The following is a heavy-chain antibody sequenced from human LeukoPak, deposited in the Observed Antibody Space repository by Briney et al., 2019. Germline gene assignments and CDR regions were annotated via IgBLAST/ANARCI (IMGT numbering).Heavy chain of an antibody. D-gene: IGHD2-2*01. CDR1: GFTFSSYW. J-gene: IGHJ5*02. CDR3: ARLPRAIVVVPAAPRYNWFDP. V-gene: IGHV3-7*01. CDR2: IKQDGSEK. Sequence: PGGSLRLSCAASGFTFSSYWMSWVRQAPGKGLEWVANIKQDGSEKYYVDSVKGRFTISRDNAKNSLYLQMNSLRAEDTAVYYCARLPRAIVVVPAAPRYNWFDPWGQGTLVTVSS.